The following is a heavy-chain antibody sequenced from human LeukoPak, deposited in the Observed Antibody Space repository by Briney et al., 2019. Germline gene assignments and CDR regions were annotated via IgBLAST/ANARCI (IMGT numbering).Heavy chain of an antibody. J-gene: IGHJ4*02. Sequence: PSETLSLTCTVSGGSFNSYYWSWIRQPPGKGLEWIGYVSYSGTTKYNPSLENRVAISVDTSKNEFSLKLNSVTAADTAVYYCVRHGGFSSPASVWGQGTLVTVSS. CDR2: VSYSGTT. CDR1: GGSFNSYY. V-gene: IGHV4-59*08. D-gene: IGHD6-19*01. CDR3: VRHGGFSSPASV.